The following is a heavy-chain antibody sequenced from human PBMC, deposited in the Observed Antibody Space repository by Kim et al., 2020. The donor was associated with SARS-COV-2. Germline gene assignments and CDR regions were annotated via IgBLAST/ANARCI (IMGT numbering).Heavy chain of an antibody. D-gene: IGHD6-13*01. CDR1: GGSISSYY. Sequence: SETLSLTCTVSGGSISSYYWSWIRQPAGNGLEWIGRIYTSGSTNYNPSLKSRVTMSVDTSKNQFSLKLSSVTAADTAVYYCARDEIAAAPDDYYGMDVWGQGTTVTVSS. J-gene: IGHJ6*02. CDR3: ARDEIAAAPDDYYGMDV. CDR2: IYTSGST. V-gene: IGHV4-4*07.